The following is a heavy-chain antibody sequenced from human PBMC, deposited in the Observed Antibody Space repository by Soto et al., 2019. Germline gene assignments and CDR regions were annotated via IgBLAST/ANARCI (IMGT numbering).Heavy chain of an antibody. J-gene: IGHJ4*02. CDR3: ARDAGYCSGVSCYRFDY. Sequence: QVQLVQSGAEVKKPGSSVKVSCKASGGTFSSYTISWVRQAPGQGLEWMGGIIPIFGTANYAQKFQGRVTITADESTSTAYMELSSLRSEDTAVYYCARDAGYCSGVSCYRFDYWGQGTLVTVSS. V-gene: IGHV1-69*12. D-gene: IGHD2-15*01. CDR1: GGTFSSYT. CDR2: IIPIFGTA.